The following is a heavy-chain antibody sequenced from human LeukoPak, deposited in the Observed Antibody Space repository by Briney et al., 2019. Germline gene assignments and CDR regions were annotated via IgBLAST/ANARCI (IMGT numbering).Heavy chain of an antibody. CDR1: GFTFSSYG. J-gene: IGHJ4*02. D-gene: IGHD4-23*01. V-gene: IGHV3-23*01. CDR2: ISGSGGST. Sequence: PGRSLRLSCAASGFTFSSYGMSWVRQAPGKGLEWVSAISGSGGSTYYADSVKGRFTISRDNSKNTLYLQMNSLRAEDTAVYYCARKGPVYGGNSGRIYWGQGTLVTVSS. CDR3: ARKGPVYGGNSGRIY.